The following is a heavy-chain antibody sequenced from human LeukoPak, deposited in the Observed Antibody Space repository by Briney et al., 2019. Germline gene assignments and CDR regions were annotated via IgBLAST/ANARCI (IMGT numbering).Heavy chain of an antibody. J-gene: IGHJ3*02. V-gene: IGHV4-39*07. CDR2: VTDTGNT. Sequence: PSETLSLTCTVSGDSISHSRSYWTWIRQSPGKGLEWIGSVTDTGNTYYNTSLKSRVTISIDTSEAQFSLRLSSVTTADTAVYYCARAPPYFDGSGLSPSAFNIWGQGTMVTVSS. CDR3: ARAPPYFDGSGLSPSAFNI. CDR1: GDSISHSRSY. D-gene: IGHD3-22*01.